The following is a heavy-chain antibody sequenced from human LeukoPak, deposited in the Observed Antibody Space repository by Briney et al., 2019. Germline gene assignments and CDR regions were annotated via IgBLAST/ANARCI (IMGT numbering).Heavy chain of an antibody. CDR3: AKTAAADPGSFDY. CDR1: GFSFSSYW. D-gene: IGHD6-13*01. CDR2: IRYDGSNK. Sequence: GGSLRLSCAASGFSFSSYWMNWVRQAPGKGLEWVAFIRYDGSNKYYADSVKGRFTISRDNSKNTLYLQMNSLRAEDTAVYYCAKTAAADPGSFDYWGQGTLSPSPQ. J-gene: IGHJ4*02. V-gene: IGHV3-30*02.